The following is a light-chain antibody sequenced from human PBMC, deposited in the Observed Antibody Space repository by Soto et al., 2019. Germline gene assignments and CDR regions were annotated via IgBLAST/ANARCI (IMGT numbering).Light chain of an antibody. CDR1: QGISNY. CDR3: QNLDNAAFT. CDR2: AAS. Sequence: DIQMTQSPSSLSASIGDRVTITCRASQGISNYLAWYQQRPGKVPKLLIYAASTLQSGVPSRFSGSGSGTDFTLTISSLLPEDVATYYCQNLDNAAFTFGPGIKVDIK. V-gene: IGKV1-27*01. J-gene: IGKJ3*01.